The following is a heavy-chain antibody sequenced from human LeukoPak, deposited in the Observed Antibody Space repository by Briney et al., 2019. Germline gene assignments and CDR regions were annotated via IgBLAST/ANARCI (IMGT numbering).Heavy chain of an antibody. Sequence: GGSLRLSCAASGFTFDDYGLSWVRQAPGKGLEWVSGINWNGGSTGYANSVKGRFTISRDNAKNSLYLQMNSLRAEDTALYYCTTDHSGYLDVGYWGQGTLVTVSS. J-gene: IGHJ4*02. CDR1: GFTFDDYG. V-gene: IGHV3-20*04. CDR3: TTDHSGYLDVGY. CDR2: INWNGGST. D-gene: IGHD5-12*01.